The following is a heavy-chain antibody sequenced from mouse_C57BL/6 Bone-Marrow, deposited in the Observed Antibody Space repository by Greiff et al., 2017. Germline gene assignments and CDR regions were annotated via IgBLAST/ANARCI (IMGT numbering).Heavy chain of an antibody. CDR2: ISNGGGST. Sequence: EVKVEESGGGLVQPGGSLKLSCAASGFTFSDYYMYWVRQTPEKRLEWVAYISNGGGSTYYPDTVKGRFTISRDNAKNTLYLQISRLKSEDTAMYYCARQRDSSGTWFAYWGQAALVTVSA. CDR1: GFTFSDYY. D-gene: IGHD3-2*02. V-gene: IGHV5-12*01. J-gene: IGHJ3*01. CDR3: ARQRDSSGTWFAY.